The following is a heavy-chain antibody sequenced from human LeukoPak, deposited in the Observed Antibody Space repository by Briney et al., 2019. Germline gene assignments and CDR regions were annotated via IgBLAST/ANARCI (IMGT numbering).Heavy chain of an antibody. Sequence: PSQTLSLTCAVSGGSISSGGYSWSWIRQPPGKGLEWIGYIYHSGSTYYNPSLKSRVTISVDRSKNQFSLKLSSVTAADTAVYSCARGRGEMATMNYFDYWGQGTLVTVSS. CDR3: ARGRGEMATMNYFDY. CDR2: IYHSGST. D-gene: IGHD5-24*01. J-gene: IGHJ4*02. CDR1: GGSISSGGYS. V-gene: IGHV4-30-2*01.